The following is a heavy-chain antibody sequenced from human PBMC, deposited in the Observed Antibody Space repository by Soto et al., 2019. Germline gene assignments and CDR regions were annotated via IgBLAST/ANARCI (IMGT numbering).Heavy chain of an antibody. Sequence: PSQTLSLTCDISGDSVSSNSAAWNCIMQSPSRCLEWLGRTYYRSKWYNEYALSVKSRITINPDTSKNQFSLQLRSLTPEDTAVYYCARGQWVDFDYWGQGTLVTAPQ. CDR1: GDSVSSNSAA. CDR3: ARGQWVDFDY. V-gene: IGHV6-1*01. J-gene: IGHJ4*02. CDR2: TYYRSKWYN. D-gene: IGHD6-19*01.